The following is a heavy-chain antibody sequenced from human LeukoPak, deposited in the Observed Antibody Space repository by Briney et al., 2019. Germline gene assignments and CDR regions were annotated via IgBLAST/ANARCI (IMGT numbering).Heavy chain of an antibody. J-gene: IGHJ4*02. CDR2: IYYSGST. CDR3: ARGGSSXYYNLYXFXY. CDR1: GGSISSYY. D-gene: IGHD3-22*01. V-gene: IGHV4-59*01. Sequence: SETLSLTCTVSGGSISSYYWSWIRQPPGKGLEWIGYIYYSGSTNYNPSLKSRVTKSVDTSKNQFSLRLSSVTAADTAVYYCARGGSSXYYNLYXFXYWGQXTLVTVSS.